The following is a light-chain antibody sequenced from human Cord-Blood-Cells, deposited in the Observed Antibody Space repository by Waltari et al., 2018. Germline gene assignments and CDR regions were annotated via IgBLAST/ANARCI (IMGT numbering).Light chain of an antibody. CDR3: QQYYSYPYT. Sequence: AIRITQSPSSLSASTGDRVTITCRASQGISSYLAWYQQKPGKAPKLLIYAASTLQSGVPSRFSGSGSGTDFTLTISCLQSEDFATYYCQQYYSYPYTFGKGTKLEIK. V-gene: IGKV1-8*01. CDR2: AAS. J-gene: IGKJ2*01. CDR1: QGISSY.